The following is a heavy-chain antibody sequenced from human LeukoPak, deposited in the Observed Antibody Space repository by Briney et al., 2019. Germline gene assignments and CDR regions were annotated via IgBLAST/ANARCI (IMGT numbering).Heavy chain of an antibody. CDR1: GYTFTGYY. V-gene: IGHV1-2*02. D-gene: IGHD2-2*01. CDR2: INPNSGGT. Sequence: ASVKVSCKASGYTFTGYYMHWVRQAPGQGLEWMGWINPNSGGTNYAQNFQGRVTMTRDTSISTAYMELSRLRSDDTAVYYCARVPGYCSSTSCSYLLHFDYWGQGALVTVSS. CDR3: ARVPGYCSSTSCSYLLHFDY. J-gene: IGHJ4*02.